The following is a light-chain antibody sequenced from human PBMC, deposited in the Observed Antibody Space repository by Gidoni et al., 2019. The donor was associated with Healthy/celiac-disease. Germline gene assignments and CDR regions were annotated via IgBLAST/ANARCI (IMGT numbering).Light chain of an antibody. J-gene: IGKJ3*01. CDR3: QQYDNLPPGT. Sequence: DIQMTQSPSSLSASVGDRVTITCQASQDISNYLNWYQQKPGKAPKLLIYDASNLEPGVPSRFSGSGSGTDFTFTISSLQAEDIATYYCQQYDNLPPGTFGPGTKVDIK. CDR2: DAS. CDR1: QDISNY. V-gene: IGKV1-33*01.